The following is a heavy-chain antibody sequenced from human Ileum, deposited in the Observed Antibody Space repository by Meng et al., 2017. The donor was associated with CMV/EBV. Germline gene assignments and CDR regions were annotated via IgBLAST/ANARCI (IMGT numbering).Heavy chain of an antibody. D-gene: IGHD3-10*01. Sequence: GGSLRLSCAASGFIFSSYAMSWVRQAPGKGLEWVSSISGSGGSTHYADSVKGRFTISRDNSKHTLYLQMNSLRTEDTAVYYCARSKDQSGGSKFGLDVWGQGTTVTVSS. CDR2: ISGSGGST. V-gene: IGHV3-23*01. CDR3: ARSKDQSGGSKFGLDV. CDR1: GFIFSSYA. J-gene: IGHJ6*02.